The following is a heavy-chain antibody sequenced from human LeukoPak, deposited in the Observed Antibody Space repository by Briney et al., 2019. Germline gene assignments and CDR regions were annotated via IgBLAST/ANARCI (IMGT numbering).Heavy chain of an antibody. J-gene: IGHJ4*02. CDR3: ASQTTVTTYYFDY. CDR2: INPSGGST. Sequence: ASVKVSCKASGYTFTSYYMHWVRQAPGQGLEWMGIINPSGGSTSYAQKFQGRVTMTRDTSTSTVYKELSSLRSEDTAVYYCASQTTVTTYYFDYWGQGTLVTVSS. V-gene: IGHV1-46*01. CDR1: GYTFTSYY. D-gene: IGHD4-17*01.